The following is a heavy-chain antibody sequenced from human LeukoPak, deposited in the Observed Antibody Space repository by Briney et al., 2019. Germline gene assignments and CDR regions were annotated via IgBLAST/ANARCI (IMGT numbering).Heavy chain of an antibody. CDR1: GYTFSSYG. CDR2: ISTNNGDT. D-gene: IGHD2-2*02. V-gene: IGHV1-18*01. J-gene: IGHJ4*02. Sequence: ASVKVSCKASGYTFSSYGVSWVRQAPGQGLEWMGRISTNNGDTSYAQNLQGRVTMTRDTSTSTVYMELSSLRSEDTAVYYCARGGPEYLSDYWGQGTLVTVSS. CDR3: ARGGPEYLSDY.